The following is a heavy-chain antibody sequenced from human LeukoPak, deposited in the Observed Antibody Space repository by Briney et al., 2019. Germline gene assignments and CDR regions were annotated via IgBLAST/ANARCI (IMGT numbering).Heavy chain of an antibody. D-gene: IGHD3-10*01. CDR3: ARDRLWFGESYFDL. V-gene: IGHV4-30-2*01. CDR2: IYHSGST. J-gene: IGHJ2*01. Sequence: SETLSLTCAVSGGSISSGDYSWRWIRQPPGKGLEWIGFIYHSGSTYYNPSLKSRVTISVDRSKNQFSLKLSSVTAADTAVYYCARDRLWFGESYFDLWGRGTLVTVSS. CDR1: GGSISSGDYS.